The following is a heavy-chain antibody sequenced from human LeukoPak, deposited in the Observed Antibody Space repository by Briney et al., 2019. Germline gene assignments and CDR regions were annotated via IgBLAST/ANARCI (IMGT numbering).Heavy chain of an antibody. CDR2: MNPNSGNT. CDR1: GYTFTSYD. D-gene: IGHD3-10*01. Sequence: ASVKVSCKASGYTFTSYDINWVRQATGQGLEWMGWMNPNSGNTGYAQKFQGRVTMTRNTSISTAYMELSSLRSEDTAVYYCARVPSMVRGNWFDPWGQGTLVTVSS. J-gene: IGHJ5*02. CDR3: ARVPSMVRGNWFDP. V-gene: IGHV1-8*02.